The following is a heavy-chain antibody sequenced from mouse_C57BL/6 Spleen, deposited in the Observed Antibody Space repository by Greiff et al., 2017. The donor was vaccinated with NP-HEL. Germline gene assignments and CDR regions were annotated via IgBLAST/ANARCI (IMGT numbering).Heavy chain of an antibody. CDR2: ISDGGSYT. CDR1: GFTFSSYA. J-gene: IGHJ1*03. Sequence: EVQLQQSGGGLVKPGGSLKLSCAASGFTFSSYAMSWVRQTPEKRLEWVATISDGGSYTYYPDNVKGRFTISRDNAKNNLYLQMSHLKSEDTAMYYCARATVVRWYFDVWGTGTTVTVSS. CDR3: ARATVVRWYFDV. D-gene: IGHD1-1*01. V-gene: IGHV5-4*01.